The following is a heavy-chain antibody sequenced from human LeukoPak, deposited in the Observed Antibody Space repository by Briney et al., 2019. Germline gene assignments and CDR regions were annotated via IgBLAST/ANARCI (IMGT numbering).Heavy chain of an antibody. J-gene: IGHJ4*02. CDR1: GGSVSSGSYY. CDR3: ARDSSGRYYFDQ. CDR2: IYYRART. D-gene: IGHD3-22*01. V-gene: IGHV4-31*03. Sequence: SETLSLTCTVSGGSVSSGSYYWSWIRQHPGRGLEWIGYIYYRARTYYNPSLKSRVIVSLDTSKNQFSLNLRSVTAADTAVYYCARDSSGRYYFDQWGRGILVTVSS.